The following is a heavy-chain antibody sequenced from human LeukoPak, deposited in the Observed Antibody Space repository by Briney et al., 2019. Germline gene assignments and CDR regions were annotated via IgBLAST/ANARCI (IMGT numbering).Heavy chain of an antibody. V-gene: IGHV3-23*01. CDR3: APSAFDY. CDR2: ISDSGGST. Sequence: GGSLRLSCAASGFTFSSYAMSWVRQAPGKGLEWVSIISDSGGSTYYADSVKGRFTISRDDSKNTLYLQMNSLRVEDTAAYYCAPSAFDYWGQGTLVTVSS. J-gene: IGHJ4*02. CDR1: GFTFSSYA.